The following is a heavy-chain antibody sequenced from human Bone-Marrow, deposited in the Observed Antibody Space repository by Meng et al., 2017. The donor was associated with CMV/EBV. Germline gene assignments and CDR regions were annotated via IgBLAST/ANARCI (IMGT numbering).Heavy chain of an antibody. CDR2: ISSSSSTI. Sequence: GESLKISCAASGFTFSSYSMNWVRQAPGKGLEWVSYISSSSSTIYYADSVKGRFTISRDNAKNSLYLQMTSLRAEDTAVYYCAREVASAGPAFDYWGQGTLVTVSS. D-gene: IGHD6-13*01. CDR1: GFTFSSYS. CDR3: AREVASAGPAFDY. V-gene: IGHV3-48*04. J-gene: IGHJ4*02.